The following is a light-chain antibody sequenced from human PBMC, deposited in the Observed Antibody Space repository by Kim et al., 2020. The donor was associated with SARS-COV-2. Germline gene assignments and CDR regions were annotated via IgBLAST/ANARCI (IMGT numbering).Light chain of an antibody. CDR3: QAWDSSTAPV. CDR2: QDS. CDR1: KLGDKY. V-gene: IGLV3-1*01. Sequence: SYELTQPPSVSVSPGQTASITCSGDKLGDKYACWYQQKPGQSPVLVINQDSKRPSGIPERFSGPNSGNTATLTISGTQSMDEADYYCQAWDSSTAPVFGGGTQLTVL. J-gene: IGLJ3*02.